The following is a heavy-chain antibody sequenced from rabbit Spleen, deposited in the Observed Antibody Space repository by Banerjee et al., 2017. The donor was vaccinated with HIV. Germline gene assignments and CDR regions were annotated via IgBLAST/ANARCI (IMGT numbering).Heavy chain of an antibody. CDR1: GFDFSSYY. Sequence: QEQLVESGGGLVKPEGSLTLSCKASGFDFSSYYMSWVRQAPGKGLEWIGIIYAAKGSTDYASWVNGRFTISSDNAQSTVDLKMTSLTAADTATYFCARAIVPWLGLTRLDLWGQGTLVTVS. CDR3: ARAIVPWLGLTRLDL. D-gene: IGHD4-1*01. V-gene: IGHV1S47*01. CDR2: IYAAKGST. J-gene: IGHJ3*01.